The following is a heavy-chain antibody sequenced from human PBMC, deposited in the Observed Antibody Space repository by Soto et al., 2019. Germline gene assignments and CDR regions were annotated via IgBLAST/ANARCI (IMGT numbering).Heavy chain of an antibody. CDR1: GGSISSYY. J-gene: IGHJ5*02. V-gene: IGHV4-59*01. Sequence: SETLSLTCTVSGGSISSYYWSWIRQPPGKGLEWIGYIYYSGSTNYNPSLKSRVTISVDTSKNQFSLKLSSVTAADTAVYYCAREHSSSWYWFDPWGQGTLVTVSS. D-gene: IGHD6-13*01. CDR2: IYYSGST. CDR3: AREHSSSWYWFDP.